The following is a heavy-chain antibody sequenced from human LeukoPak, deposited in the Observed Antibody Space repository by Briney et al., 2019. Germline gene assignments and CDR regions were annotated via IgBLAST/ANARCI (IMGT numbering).Heavy chain of an antibody. CDR2: ISSSGSTI. D-gene: IGHD3-10*01. CDR3: AREPPGSGSLEDAFDI. V-gene: IGHV3-11*01. Sequence: GGSLRLSCAASGFTFSDYYMSWIRQAPGKGLEWVSYISSSGSTIYYADSVKGRFTISRDNAKNSLYLQMNSLRAEDTAVYYCAREPPGSGSLEDAFDIWGQGTMVTVSS. J-gene: IGHJ3*02. CDR1: GFTFSDYY.